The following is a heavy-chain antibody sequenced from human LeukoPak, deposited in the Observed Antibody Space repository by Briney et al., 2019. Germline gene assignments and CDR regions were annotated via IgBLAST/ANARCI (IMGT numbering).Heavy chain of an antibody. D-gene: IGHD5-18*01. CDR2: INWNGGST. CDR1: GFTFDDYG. J-gene: IGHJ2*01. V-gene: IGHV3-20*04. Sequence: GGSLRLSCAASGFTFDDYGLSWVRQAPGKGLEWVSGINWNGGSTGYADSVKGRFTISRDNAKKSLYLQMNSLRAEDTAVYYCARTPRYGDVLDLWGRGTLVTVSS. CDR3: ARTPRYGDVLDL.